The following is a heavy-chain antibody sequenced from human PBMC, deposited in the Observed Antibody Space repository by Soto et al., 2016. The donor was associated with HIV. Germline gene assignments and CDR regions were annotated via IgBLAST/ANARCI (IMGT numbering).Heavy chain of an antibody. CDR1: GFTFSSYS. J-gene: IGHJ4*02. CDR2: ISSSSSYI. Sequence: EVQLLESGGGLVKPGGSLRLSCAASGFTFSSYSMNWVRQAPGKGLEWVSSISSSSSYIYYADSVKGRFTISRDNAKNSLYLQMNSLRAEDTAVYYCARDPRTYYYDSSGYYYVGFFDYWGQGTLVTVSS. CDR3: ARDPRTYYYDSSGYYYVGFFDY. D-gene: IGHD3-22*01. V-gene: IGHV3-21*01.